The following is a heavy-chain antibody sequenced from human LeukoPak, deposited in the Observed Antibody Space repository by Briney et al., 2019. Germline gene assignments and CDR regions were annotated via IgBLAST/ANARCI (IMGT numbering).Heavy chain of an antibody. D-gene: IGHD2-2*01. CDR3: ARDWKYQLLRLRIFDY. J-gene: IGHJ4*02. V-gene: IGHV4-39*07. Sequence: SETLSLTCTVSGGSISSSSYYWGWIRQPPGKGLEWIGSIYYSGSTYYNPSLKGRVTISVDTSKNQFSLKLSSVTAADTAVYYCARDWKYQLLRLRIFDYWGQGTLVTVSS. CDR2: IYYSGST. CDR1: GGSISSSSYY.